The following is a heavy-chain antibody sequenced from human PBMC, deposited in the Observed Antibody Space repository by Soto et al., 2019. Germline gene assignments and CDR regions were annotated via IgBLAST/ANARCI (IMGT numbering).Heavy chain of an antibody. Sequence: EVQLLESGGGLVQPGGSLRLSCAASGFTFSSYAMSWVRQAPGKGLEWVSAISGSGGSTYYADSVKGRFTISRDNSKNTLYLQMNSLRAEDTAVYYCAKRYSSSRYYYYYGMDVRVQGTTVTVSS. V-gene: IGHV3-23*01. CDR1: GFTFSSYA. CDR3: AKRYSSSRYYYYYGMDV. D-gene: IGHD6-6*01. CDR2: ISGSGGST. J-gene: IGHJ6*02.